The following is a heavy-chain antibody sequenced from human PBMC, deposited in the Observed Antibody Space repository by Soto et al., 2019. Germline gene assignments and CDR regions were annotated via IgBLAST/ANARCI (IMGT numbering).Heavy chain of an antibody. D-gene: IGHD3-9*01. J-gene: IGHJ6*02. V-gene: IGHV1-8*01. Sequence: PSVKVSCKASGYTFTSYDINWVRQATGQGLEWVGWMNPNSGNTGYAQKFQGRVTMTRNTSISTAYMELSSLRSEDTAVYYCASRQGNDYDILTGYGYDYYYGMDVWGQGTTVTVS. CDR2: MNPNSGNT. CDR3: ASRQGNDYDILTGYGYDYYYGMDV. CDR1: GYTFTSYD.